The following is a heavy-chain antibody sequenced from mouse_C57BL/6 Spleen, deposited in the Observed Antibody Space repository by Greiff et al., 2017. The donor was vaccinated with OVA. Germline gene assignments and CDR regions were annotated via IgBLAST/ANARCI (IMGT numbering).Heavy chain of an antibody. V-gene: IGHV1-26*01. CDR2: INPNNGGT. Sequence: EVQLQQSGPELVKPGASVKISCKASGYTFTDYYMNWVKQSHGKSLEWIGDINPNNGGTSYNQKFKGKATLTVDESSSTAYMELRSLTSEDSAVYYCARWLLRDWYFDVWGTGTTVTVSS. CDR3: ARWLLRDWYFDV. D-gene: IGHD2-3*01. J-gene: IGHJ1*03. CDR1: GYTFTDYY.